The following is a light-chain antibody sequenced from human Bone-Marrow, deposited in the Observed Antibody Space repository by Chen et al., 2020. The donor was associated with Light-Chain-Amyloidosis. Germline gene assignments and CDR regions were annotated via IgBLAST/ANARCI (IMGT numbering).Light chain of an antibody. J-gene: IGLJ1*01. CDR1: SSDVGGDNH. V-gene: IGLV2-14*01. Sequence: QSVLTQPASVSGSPGQSITISSPATSSDVGGDNHVSWYQQHPDKAPILMIYEVTNRPSWVPYRFSGSKSDNTASLTISGLQTEDEADYFCSSYTITNTLVFGSGTRVTVL. CDR3: SSYTITNTLV. CDR2: EVT.